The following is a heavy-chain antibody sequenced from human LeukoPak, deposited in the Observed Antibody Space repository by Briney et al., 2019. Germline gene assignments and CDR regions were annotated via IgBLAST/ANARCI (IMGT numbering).Heavy chain of an antibody. CDR2: ISRNSGSI. CDR3: AKDGLATITNYFDY. V-gene: IGHV3-9*03. J-gene: IGHJ4*02. Sequence: PGGSLRLSCAASGFTFDDYAMHWVRQAPGKGLEWVSGISRNSGSIGYADSVKGRFTISRDNAKNSLYLQMNSLRAEDMALYYCAKDGLATITNYFDYWGQGTLVTVSS. D-gene: IGHD5-24*01. CDR1: GFTFDDYA.